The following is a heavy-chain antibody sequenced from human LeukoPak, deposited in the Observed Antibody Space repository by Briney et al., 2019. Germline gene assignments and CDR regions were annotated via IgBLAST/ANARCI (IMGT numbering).Heavy chain of an antibody. CDR1: GFTFSMYW. V-gene: IGHV3-7*04. D-gene: IGHD3-10*01. CDR2: IKQDGGEK. J-gene: IGHJ5*02. Sequence: GGSLRLSCVGSGFTFSMYWMNWVRQAPGKGLEWVANIKQDGGEKYYVDSVRGRFTISRDNAKNSLSLQMSTLRVEDTAVYCCATGGSGSSWGQGTLVTVSS. CDR3: ATGGSGSS.